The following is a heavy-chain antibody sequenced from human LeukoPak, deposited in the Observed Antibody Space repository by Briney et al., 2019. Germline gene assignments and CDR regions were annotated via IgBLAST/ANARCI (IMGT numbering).Heavy chain of an antibody. J-gene: IGHJ4*02. Sequence: SETLSLTCAVSGGSISSGGYSWSWIRQPPGKGLEWIGYIYHSGSTYYNPSLKSRVTISVDTSKNQFSLKLSSVTAADTAVYYCARTYYYDSSGYSPNFDYWGQGTLVTVSS. CDR3: ARTYYYDSSGYSPNFDY. D-gene: IGHD3-22*01. CDR1: GGSISSGGYS. CDR2: IYHSGST. V-gene: IGHV4-30-2*05.